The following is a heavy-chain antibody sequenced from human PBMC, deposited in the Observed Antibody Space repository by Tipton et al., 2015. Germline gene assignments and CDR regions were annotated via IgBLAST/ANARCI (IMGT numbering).Heavy chain of an antibody. Sequence: TLSLTCAVSGESFSKYYWSWIRQSPGKGLEWIGEINDSGKSNYNPSLKSRVTISVDTSKSQFFLKLTSVIAADTAVYLCARGRGWRVFDYWGQGTLVTVSS. V-gene: IGHV4-34*01. J-gene: IGHJ4*02. CDR2: INDSGKS. D-gene: IGHD3-10*01. CDR3: ARGRGWRVFDY. CDR1: GESFSKYY.